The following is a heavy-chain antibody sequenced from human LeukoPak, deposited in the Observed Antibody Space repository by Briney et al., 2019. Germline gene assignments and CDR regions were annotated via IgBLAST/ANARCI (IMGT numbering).Heavy chain of an antibody. D-gene: IGHD6-13*01. CDR3: ARSRSSSWDVNFEY. Sequence: SETLSLTCAVSGGSISSGGYSWSWIRQPPGKGLEWIGYIYHSGSTYYNPSLKSRVTMSLDTSKNQFSLKLSSVTAADTALYYCARSRSSSWDVNFEYWGQGTLVTVSS. J-gene: IGHJ4*02. CDR2: IYHSGST. V-gene: IGHV4-30-2*02. CDR1: GGSISSGGYS.